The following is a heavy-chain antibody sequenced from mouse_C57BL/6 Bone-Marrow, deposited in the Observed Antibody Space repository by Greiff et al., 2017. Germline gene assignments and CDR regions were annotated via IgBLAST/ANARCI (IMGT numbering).Heavy chain of an antibody. V-gene: IGHV3-6*01. CDR2: ISYDGSN. J-gene: IGHJ4*01. CDR3: ARVTTVVAMDY. CDR1: GYSITSGYY. D-gene: IGHD1-1*01. Sequence: DVKLQESGPGLVKPSQSLSLTCSVTGYSITSGYYWNWIRQFPGNKLEWMGYISYDGSNNYNPSLKNRISITRDTSKNQFFLKLNSVTTEDTATYYGARVTTVVAMDYWGQGTSVTVSS.